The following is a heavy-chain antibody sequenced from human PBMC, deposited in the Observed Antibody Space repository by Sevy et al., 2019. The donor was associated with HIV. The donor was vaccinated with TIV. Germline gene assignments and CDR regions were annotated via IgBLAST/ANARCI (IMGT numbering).Heavy chain of an antibody. Sequence: GGSLRLSCAASGFTFSNAWMSWVRQAPGKGLEWVGRIKSKIDGATRDLAAPVKGRITISRDVSRNRLYLQMNSLKTEDTGVYYCATRMGKSDFDYWGQGTLVTVSS. V-gene: IGHV3-15*01. CDR3: ATRMGKSDFDY. CDR2: IKSKIDGATR. D-gene: IGHD2-8*01. J-gene: IGHJ4*02. CDR1: GFTFSNAW.